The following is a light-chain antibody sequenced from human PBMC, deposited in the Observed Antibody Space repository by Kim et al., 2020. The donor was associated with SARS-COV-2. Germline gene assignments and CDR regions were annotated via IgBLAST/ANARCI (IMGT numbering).Light chain of an antibody. V-gene: IGLV3-21*04. CDR2: YDS. CDR3: QVWDSSSDRVV. Sequence: SYELTQPPSVSVAPGKTARLTCGGNNIGSKSVHWYQQKPGQAPVLVIYYDSDRPSGIPERFSGSNSGNTATLTISRVEAGDEADYYCQVWDSSSDRVVFGGGTQLTVL. CDR1: NIGSKS. J-gene: IGLJ2*01.